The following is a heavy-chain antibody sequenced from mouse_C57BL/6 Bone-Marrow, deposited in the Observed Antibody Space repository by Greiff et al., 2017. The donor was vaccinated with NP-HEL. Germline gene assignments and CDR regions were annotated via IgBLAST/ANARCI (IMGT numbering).Heavy chain of an antibody. CDR1: GYTFTDYY. V-gene: IGHV1-19*01. D-gene: IGHD2-3*01. J-gene: IGHJ4*01. CDR3: ARYYDGYPDY. CDR2: INPYNGGT. Sequence: EVQLQQSGPVLVKPGASVKMSCKASGYTFTDYYMNWVKQSHGKSLEWIGVINPYNGGTSYNQKFKGKATLTVDKSSSTAYMELNSLTSEDSAVYYCARYYDGYPDYWGQGTSVTVSS.